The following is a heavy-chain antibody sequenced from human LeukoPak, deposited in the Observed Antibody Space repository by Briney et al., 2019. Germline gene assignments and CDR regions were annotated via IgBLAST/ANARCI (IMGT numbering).Heavy chain of an antibody. Sequence: SETLSLTCAVSGGSISSNSYYWGWIRQPPGKGLEWIGSIYYSGSTYYNPSLKSRVTISVDTSKNQFSLKLSSVTAADTAVYYCARANYYDSSGYSRGAFDVWAQGTMVTVSS. V-gene: IGHV4-39*07. J-gene: IGHJ3*01. CDR2: IYYSGST. D-gene: IGHD3-22*01. CDR1: GGSISSNSYY. CDR3: ARANYYDSSGYSRGAFDV.